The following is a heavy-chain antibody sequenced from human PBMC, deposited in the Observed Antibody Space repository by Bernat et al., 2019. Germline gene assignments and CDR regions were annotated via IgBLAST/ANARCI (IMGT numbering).Heavy chain of an antibody. CDR1: GFTFSSYG. CDR2: ISYDGSNT. CDR3: AKDPPNYDFWSGPTGNYGMDV. V-gene: IGHV3-30*18. J-gene: IGHJ6*02. D-gene: IGHD3-3*01. Sequence: QVQLVESGGGVVQPGRSLRLSCAASGFTFSSYGMHWVRQAPGKGLEWVAVISYDGSNTCYACSVKGRFTISRDNSKNTLYLPMNSLRAEDTAVYSCAKDPPNYDFWSGPTGNYGMDVWGQGTTVTVSS.